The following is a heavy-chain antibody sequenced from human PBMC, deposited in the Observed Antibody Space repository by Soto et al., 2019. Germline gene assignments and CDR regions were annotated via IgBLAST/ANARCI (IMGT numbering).Heavy chain of an antibody. D-gene: IGHD2-2*01. CDR2: ISTTGGTI. CDR1: GFTFSDYY. Sequence: GGSLRLSCAASGFTFSDYYMTWIRQAPGKGLEWVSYISTTGGTIYYADPVKGRFTISRDNAKNSLFLQMSSLRAEDTAVYYCARDQYQLLSHWFDPWGQGTLVTVSS. CDR3: ARDQYQLLSHWFDP. V-gene: IGHV3-11*01. J-gene: IGHJ5*02.